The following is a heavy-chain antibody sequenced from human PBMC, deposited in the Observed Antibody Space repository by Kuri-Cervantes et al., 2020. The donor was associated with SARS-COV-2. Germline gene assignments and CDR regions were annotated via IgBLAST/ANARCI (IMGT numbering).Heavy chain of an antibody. D-gene: IGHD1-1*01. CDR1: GFTFSSYA. V-gene: IGHV3-66*01. Sequence: ETLSLTCAASGFTFSSYAMHWVRQAPGKGLEWVAVIYSGGSTYYADSVKGRFTISRDNSKNTLYLQMNSLRAGDTAVYYCARVAKSGWNANNWFDPWGQGTLVTVSS. J-gene: IGHJ5*02. CDR3: ARVAKSGWNANNWFDP. CDR2: IYSGGST.